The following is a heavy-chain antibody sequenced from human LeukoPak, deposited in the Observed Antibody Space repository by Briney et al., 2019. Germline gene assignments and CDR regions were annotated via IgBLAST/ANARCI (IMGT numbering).Heavy chain of an antibody. J-gene: IGHJ4*02. Sequence: ASVKVSCKASGYTFTGYYMHWVRQAPGQGLEWMGWINPNSGGTNYAQKFQGRVTMTRDTSISTAYMALSRLRSDDTAVYYCARGAPRYDFWSGYYTEVDYWGQGTLVTVSS. D-gene: IGHD3-3*01. CDR3: ARGAPRYDFWSGYYTEVDY. CDR2: INPNSGGT. CDR1: GYTFTGYY. V-gene: IGHV1-2*02.